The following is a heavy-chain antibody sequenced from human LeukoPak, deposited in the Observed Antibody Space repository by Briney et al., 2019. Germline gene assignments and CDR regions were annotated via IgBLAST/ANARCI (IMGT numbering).Heavy chain of an antibody. CDR3: ARDFLLQSEGLFDY. Sequence: ASETLSLTCTVSGGSISSYYWSWIRQPAGKGLEWIGRFYISGSTNYNPSLKSRVTMSVDTSKNQFSLRLNSVTAADTAVYYCARDFLLQSEGLFDYWGQGTLVTVSS. CDR1: GGSISSYY. J-gene: IGHJ4*02. D-gene: IGHD4-11*01. CDR2: FYISGST. V-gene: IGHV4-4*07.